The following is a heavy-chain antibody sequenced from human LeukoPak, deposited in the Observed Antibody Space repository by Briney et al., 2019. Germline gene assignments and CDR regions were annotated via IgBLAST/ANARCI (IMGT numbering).Heavy chain of an antibody. V-gene: IGHV3-53*01. CDR2: LYSDNT. D-gene: IGHD4/OR15-4a*01. Sequence: GGSLRLSSTVSGFTVSSNSMSWLPQAPGQRLEWGSFLYSDNTHYADSVKGRFTISRDNSKNTLYLQMNSLRAEDTAVYYCARRAGAYSHPYDYWGQGTLVTVSS. CDR3: ARRAGAYSHPYDY. J-gene: IGHJ4*02. CDR1: GFTVSSNS.